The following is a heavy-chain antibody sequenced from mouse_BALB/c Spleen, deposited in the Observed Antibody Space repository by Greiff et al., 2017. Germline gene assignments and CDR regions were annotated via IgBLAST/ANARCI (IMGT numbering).Heavy chain of an antibody. V-gene: IGHV3-2*02. J-gene: IGHJ4*01. CDR3: ARDGYDGDYAMDY. D-gene: IGHD2-2*01. Sequence: EVKLQESGPGLVKPSQSLSLTCTVTGYSITSDYAWNWIRQFPGNKLEWMGYISYSGSTSYNPSLKSRISITRDTSKNQFFLQLNSVTTEDTATYYCARDGYDGDYAMDYWGQGTSVTVSS. CDR1: GYSITSDYA. CDR2: ISYSGST.